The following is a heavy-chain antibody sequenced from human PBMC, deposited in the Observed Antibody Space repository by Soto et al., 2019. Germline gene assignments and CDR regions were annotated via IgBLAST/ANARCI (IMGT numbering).Heavy chain of an antibody. V-gene: IGHV1-69*12. Sequence: QVQLVQSGAEVKKPGSSVKVSCKASGGTFSSYAISWVRQAPGQGLEWMGGIIPIFGTANYAQKFQGRVTITADESXXPAYMELSSVRSEDTAVYYCARHPGGRGYYYGMDVWGQGTTVTVSS. CDR2: IIPIFGTA. J-gene: IGHJ6*02. D-gene: IGHD2-15*01. CDR1: GGTFSSYA. CDR3: ARHPGGRGYYYGMDV.